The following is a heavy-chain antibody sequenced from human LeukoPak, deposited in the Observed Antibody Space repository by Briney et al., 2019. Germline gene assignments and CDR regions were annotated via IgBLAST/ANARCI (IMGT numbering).Heavy chain of an antibody. CDR2: ISSSGSTI. D-gene: IGHD3-10*02. Sequence: GGSLRLSCAASGFTFSSYEMNWVRQAPGKGLEWVSYISSSGSTIYYADSVKGRFTISRDNAKSSLYLQMNSLRTEDTAVYYCAELGITMIGGVWGKGTTVTISS. CDR1: GFTFSSYE. J-gene: IGHJ6*04. CDR3: AELGITMIGGV. V-gene: IGHV3-48*03.